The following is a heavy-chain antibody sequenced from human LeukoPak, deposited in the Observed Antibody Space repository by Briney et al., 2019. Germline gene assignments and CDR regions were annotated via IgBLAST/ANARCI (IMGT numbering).Heavy chain of an antibody. Sequence: PSETLSLTCTVSGGAISSGGYYWSWIRQHPGKGLEWIGYIYYSGSTYYNPSLKSRVTISVDTSKNQFSLKLSSVTAADTAVYYCARTSGYYPAFDYWGQGTLVTVSS. CDR3: ARTSGYYPAFDY. J-gene: IGHJ4*02. V-gene: IGHV4-31*03. D-gene: IGHD3-22*01. CDR1: GGAISSGGYY. CDR2: IYYSGST.